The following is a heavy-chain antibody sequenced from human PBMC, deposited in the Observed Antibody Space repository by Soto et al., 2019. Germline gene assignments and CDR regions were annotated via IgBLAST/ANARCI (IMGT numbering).Heavy chain of an antibody. CDR1: EFTFSSYA. V-gene: IGHV3-23*01. Sequence: GGSLRLSCAASEFTFSSYAMSWVRQAPGKGLEWVSSISGSGGSTYYADSVKGRVTISRDNSKNTVYLQLNSLRPEDTAVYYCAKGGHSTSSSYYCMDVWGQGTVVTVSS. CDR3: AKGGHSTSSSYYCMDV. J-gene: IGHJ6*02. D-gene: IGHD6-6*01. CDR2: ISGSGGST.